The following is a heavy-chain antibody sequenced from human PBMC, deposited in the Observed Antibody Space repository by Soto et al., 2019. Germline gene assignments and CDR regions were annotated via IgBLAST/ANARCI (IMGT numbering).Heavy chain of an antibody. D-gene: IGHD6-6*01. CDR1: NETLTTYG. CDR3: ARDSSSSGYYYGMDV. V-gene: IGHV1-18*01. J-gene: IGHJ6*02. CDR2: VSGYSGHS. Sequence: QVHLVQSGAEVKKPGASVKVSCKASNETLTTYGISWVRQAPGQGLEWMGWVSGYSGHSSSAQEFQDRVIMTTDTSTITAYMELRSLTSDDSAVYFCARDSSSSGYYYGMDVWGQGTKVTVSS.